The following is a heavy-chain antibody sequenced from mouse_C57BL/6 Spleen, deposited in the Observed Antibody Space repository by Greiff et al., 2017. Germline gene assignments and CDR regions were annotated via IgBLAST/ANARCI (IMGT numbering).Heavy chain of an antibody. CDR2: IYWDDDK. Sequence: QVTLKASGPGILQSSQTLSLTCSFSGFSLSTSGMGVSWIRQPSGKGLEWLAHIYWDDDKRYNPSLKSRLTISKDTSRNQVMLKITSVDTADTATYYGARRESNYPPGYWSFDVWGTGTTVTVSS. CDR3: ARRESNYPPGYWSFDV. CDR1: GFSLSTSGMG. J-gene: IGHJ1*03. D-gene: IGHD2-5*01. V-gene: IGHV8-12*01.